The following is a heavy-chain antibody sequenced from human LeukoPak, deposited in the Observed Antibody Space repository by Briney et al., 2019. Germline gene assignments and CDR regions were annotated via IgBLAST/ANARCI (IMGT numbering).Heavy chain of an antibody. CDR3: AALYYDFWSGYYPLRAEYFQH. Sequence: SETLSLTCTVSGGSISSYYWSWIRQPPGKGLEWIGYIYYIGSTNYNPSLKSRVTISVDTSKNQFSLKLSSVTAADTAVYYCAALYYDFWSGYYPLRAEYFQHWGQGTLVTVSS. V-gene: IGHV4-59*12. CDR1: GGSISSYY. D-gene: IGHD3-3*01. CDR2: IYYIGST. J-gene: IGHJ1*01.